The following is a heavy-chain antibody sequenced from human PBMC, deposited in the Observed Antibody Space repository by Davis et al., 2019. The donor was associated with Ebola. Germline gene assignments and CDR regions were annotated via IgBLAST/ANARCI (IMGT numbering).Heavy chain of an antibody. CDR3: ARILWGSSSSCWFDP. Sequence: GESLKISCTGSGYSFTSYWIGWVRQTPGKGLEWMGIIYPGDSDTGYTPSFQGQFTISADKSISTAYLQWSSLKASDTAMYYCARILWGSSSSCWFDPWGQGTLVTVSS. CDR1: GYSFTSYW. CDR2: IYPGDSDT. D-gene: IGHD6-6*01. J-gene: IGHJ5*02. V-gene: IGHV5-51*01.